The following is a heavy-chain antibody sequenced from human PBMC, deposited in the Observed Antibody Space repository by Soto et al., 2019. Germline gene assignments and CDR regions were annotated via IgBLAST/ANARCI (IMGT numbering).Heavy chain of an antibody. CDR3: AKDRTRGSGSYIDYDY. J-gene: IGHJ4*02. CDR2: ISGSGGST. Sequence: GGSLRLSCAASGFTFSSYAMSWVRQAPGKGLEWVSAISGSGGSTYYADSVKGRFTISRDNSKNTLYLQMNSLRAEDTAVYYCAKDRTRGSGSYIDYDYWGQGTLVTVSS. V-gene: IGHV3-23*01. D-gene: IGHD3-10*01. CDR1: GFTFSSYA.